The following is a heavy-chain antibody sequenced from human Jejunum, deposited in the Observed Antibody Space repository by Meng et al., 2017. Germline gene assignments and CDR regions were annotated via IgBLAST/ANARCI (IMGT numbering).Heavy chain of an antibody. Sequence: GESLKISCAASGFIFRNFWMHWARQVPGKGPVWVSRINSDETSTNYADSVRGRFTISRDNAKNTLYLQMTSLRADDSAIYYCARRAESGGYFDSWGQGTLVTVSS. CDR2: INSDETST. D-gene: IGHD2-8*02. CDR1: GFIFRNFW. V-gene: IGHV3-74*01. J-gene: IGHJ4*02. CDR3: ARRAESGGYFDS.